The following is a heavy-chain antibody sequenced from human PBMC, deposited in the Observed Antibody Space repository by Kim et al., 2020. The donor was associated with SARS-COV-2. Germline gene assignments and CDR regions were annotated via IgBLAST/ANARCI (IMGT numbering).Heavy chain of an antibody. J-gene: IGHJ4*02. CDR1: GFTFDDYA. CDR3: ASQYGGGSSWPIDY. D-gene: IGHD6-13*01. CDR2: ISWNSGSI. Sequence: GGSLRLSCAASGFTFDDYAMHWVRQAPGKGLEWVSGISWNSGSIGYADSVKGRFTISRDNAKNSLYLQMNSLRAEDTALYYCASQYGGGSSWPIDYWGQGTLVTVSS. V-gene: IGHV3-9*01.